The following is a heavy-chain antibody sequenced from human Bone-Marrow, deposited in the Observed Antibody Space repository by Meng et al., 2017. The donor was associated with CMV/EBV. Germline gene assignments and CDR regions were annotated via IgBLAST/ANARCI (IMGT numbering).Heavy chain of an antibody. CDR2: INHSGCS. J-gene: IGHJ3*02. Sequence: SETLSLTCGVYGGSFSGYYWSWIRQPPGKGLEWIGEINHSGCSYYNPSLKSRFTISVDTSKNQLSLKLSSVTAADTAVYYCARYMVVSAAVDAFDIWGQGPMVTVSS. D-gene: IGHD2-2*01. CDR1: GGSFSGYY. CDR3: ARYMVVSAAVDAFDI. V-gene: IGHV4-34*01.